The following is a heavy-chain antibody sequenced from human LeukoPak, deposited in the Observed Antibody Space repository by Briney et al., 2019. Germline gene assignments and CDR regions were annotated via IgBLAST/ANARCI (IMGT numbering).Heavy chain of an antibody. Sequence: ASVKVSCKASGYTFTGYYMHWVRQAPGQGLEWMGWINPNSGGTNYAQKFQGRVTMTRDTSISTAYMELSRLTSDDTAVYYCARGTACSGSSCSCDYWGQRTLVTVSS. CDR2: INPNSGGT. CDR1: GYTFTGYY. CDR3: ARGTACSGSSCSCDY. V-gene: IGHV1-2*02. D-gene: IGHD2-15*01. J-gene: IGHJ4*02.